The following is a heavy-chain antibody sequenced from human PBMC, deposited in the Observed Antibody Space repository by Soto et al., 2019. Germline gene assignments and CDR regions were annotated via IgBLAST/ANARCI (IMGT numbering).Heavy chain of an antibody. D-gene: IGHD2-2*02. CDR3: ASGGLGIVVVPAAIKGRYFQH. V-gene: IGHV1-69*01. Sequence: QVQLVQSGAEVKKPGSSVKVSCKASGGTFSSYAISWVRQAPGQGLEWMGGIIPIFGTANYAQKFQGRVTITADESTSTAYMELSSLRSEDTAVYYCASGGLGIVVVPAAIKGRYFQHWGQGTLVTVSS. CDR2: IIPIFGTA. J-gene: IGHJ1*01. CDR1: GGTFSSYA.